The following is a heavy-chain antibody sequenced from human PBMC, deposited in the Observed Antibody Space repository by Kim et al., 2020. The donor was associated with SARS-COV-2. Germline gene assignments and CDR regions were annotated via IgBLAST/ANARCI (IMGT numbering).Heavy chain of an antibody. CDR1: GGSISSGGYY. Sequence: SETLSLTCTVSGGSISSGGYYWSWIRQHPGKGLEWIGYIYYSGSTYYNPSLKSRVTISVDTSKNQFSLKLSSVTAADTAVYYCARGHSGSYYKVHWYFDLWGRGTLVTVSS. CDR3: ARGHSGSYYKVHWYFDL. CDR2: IYYSGST. J-gene: IGHJ2*01. V-gene: IGHV4-31*03. D-gene: IGHD1-26*01.